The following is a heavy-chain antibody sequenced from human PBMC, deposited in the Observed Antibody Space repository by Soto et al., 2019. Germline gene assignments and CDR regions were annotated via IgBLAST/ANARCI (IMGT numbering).Heavy chain of an antibody. CDR1: GFTFRSYG. CDR3: ASESYSFDY. CDR2: ISYDGSNK. J-gene: IGHJ4*02. D-gene: IGHD1-26*01. Sequence: QVQLVESGGGVVQPGRSLRLSCAASGFTFRSYGMHWVRQAPGKGLEWVAVISYDGSNKYYADSVKGRFTISRDNSKNTLYLQMNSLRAEDTAVYYCASESYSFDYWGQGTLVTVSS. V-gene: IGHV3-30*03.